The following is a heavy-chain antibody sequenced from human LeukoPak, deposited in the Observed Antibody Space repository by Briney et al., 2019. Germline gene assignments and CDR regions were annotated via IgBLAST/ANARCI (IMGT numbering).Heavy chain of an antibody. CDR3: AKGQWLTWFDP. CDR2: ISSSGSTL. J-gene: IGHJ5*02. V-gene: IGHV3-11*01. D-gene: IGHD6-19*01. CDR1: GFTFSDYY. Sequence: GGSLRLSCAASGFTFSDYYMSWIRQAPGKGLEWVSYISSSGSTLYYADSVKGRITISRDNAKNSLYLQMNSLRAEDTAVYYCAKGQWLTWFDPWGQGTLVTVSS.